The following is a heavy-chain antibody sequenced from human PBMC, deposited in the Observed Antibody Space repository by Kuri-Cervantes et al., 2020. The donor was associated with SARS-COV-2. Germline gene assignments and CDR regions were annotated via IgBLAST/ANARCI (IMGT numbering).Heavy chain of an antibody. V-gene: IGHV3-21*01. CDR3: AKEGLGHCSTTSCYPDS. CDR1: GFTFSRCC. J-gene: IGHJ5*01. D-gene: IGHD2-2*03. CDR2: IIGCSSYI. Sequence: GESLKISCAASGFTFSRCCMKWVRQAPGRGLEWVSCIIGCSSYIYYADSVKGRFTISRDNAKNSLYLQMNSLTADDTAVYYCAKEGLGHCSTTSCYPDSWGQGTLVTVSS.